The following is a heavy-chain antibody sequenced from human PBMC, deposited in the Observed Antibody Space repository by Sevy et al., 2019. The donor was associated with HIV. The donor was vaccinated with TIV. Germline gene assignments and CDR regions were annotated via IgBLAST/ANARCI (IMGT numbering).Heavy chain of an antibody. CDR2: INPNSGGT. Sequence: ASVKVSCKASGYTFTGQYIHWVRQAPGQGLEWMGWINPNSGGTNYAQEFQGRVTMTRDTSISTAYMELSGLKSDDTAIYYCARDLRFRGYGYGSFDYWGQGTLVTVSS. D-gene: IGHD5-12*01. V-gene: IGHV1-2*02. J-gene: IGHJ4*02. CDR3: ARDLRFRGYGYGSFDY. CDR1: GYTFTGQY.